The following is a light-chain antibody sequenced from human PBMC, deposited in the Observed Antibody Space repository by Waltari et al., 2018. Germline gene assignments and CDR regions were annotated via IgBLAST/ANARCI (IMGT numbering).Light chain of an antibody. V-gene: IGKV2-28*01. Sequence: DIVMTQSPLSLPVTPGEPASISCRSSQNLLHSNGYNYLDWYLQKPGQYPQLVIYMGSNRASGVPDRFSGSGSGTDFTLKISRVEAEDVGIYYCMQPLQTPWTFGQGTKVEIK. CDR3: MQPLQTPWT. CDR1: QNLLHSNGYNY. J-gene: IGKJ1*01. CDR2: MGS.